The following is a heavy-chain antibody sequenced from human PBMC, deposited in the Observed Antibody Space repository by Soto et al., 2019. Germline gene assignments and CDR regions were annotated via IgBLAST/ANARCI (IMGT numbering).Heavy chain of an antibody. D-gene: IGHD6-19*01. CDR1: GGSISSYY. CDR2: IYYSGST. V-gene: IGHV4-59*01. J-gene: IGHJ6*02. Sequence: PSETLSLTCTVSGGSISSYYWSWIRQPPGKGLEWIGYIYYSGSTNYNPSLKSRVTISVDTSKNQFSLKLSSVTAADTAVYYCARDTRIAVAGMWYYGMDVWGQGTTVTVSS. CDR3: ARDTRIAVAGMWYYGMDV.